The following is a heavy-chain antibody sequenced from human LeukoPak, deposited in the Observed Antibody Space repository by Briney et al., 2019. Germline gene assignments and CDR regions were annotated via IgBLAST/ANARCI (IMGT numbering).Heavy chain of an antibody. CDR1: GGSISGYY. J-gene: IGHJ4*02. D-gene: IGHD1-26*01. Sequence: PSETLSLTCTVSGGSISGYYWGWIRQPPGKGLEWIGYIYYSGSTNYNPSLKSRVTISVDTSKNQFSLKLSSVTAADTAVYYCARGREWEPKVFDYWGQGTLVTVSS. V-gene: IGHV4-59*01. CDR2: IYYSGST. CDR3: ARGREWEPKVFDY.